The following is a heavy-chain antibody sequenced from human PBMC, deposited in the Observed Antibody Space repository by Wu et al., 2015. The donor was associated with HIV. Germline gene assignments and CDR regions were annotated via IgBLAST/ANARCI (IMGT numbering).Heavy chain of an antibody. CDR1: GGTFNNYA. Sequence: QVQLVQSGAEVKKPGSSVKVSCKASGGTFNNYAINWVRQAPGEGLEWMGRITPLFGRPNYAQKFQGRVTITADESTSTAYMELSRLKSEDTAVYYCAKTNRIVTNGIDFYHYYGMDVWGRRDRRSPS. CDR3: AKTNRIVTNGIDFYHYYGMDV. V-gene: IGHV1-69*13. CDR2: ITPLFGRP. D-gene: IGHD1-1*01. J-gene: IGHJ6*02.